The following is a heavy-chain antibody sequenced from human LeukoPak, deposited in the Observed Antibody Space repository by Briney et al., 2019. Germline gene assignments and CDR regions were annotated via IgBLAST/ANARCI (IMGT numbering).Heavy chain of an antibody. CDR2: INHNGNVN. J-gene: IGHJ4*02. V-gene: IGHV3-7*03. CDR3: ARERSIPSPFLDY. Sequence: GSLRLSCAASGFTFSSYWMNWARQAPGKGLEWVASINHNGNVNYYVDSVKGRFTISRDNAKNSLYLQMSNLRAEDTAVYFCARERSIPSPFLDYWGQGTLVTVSS. CDR1: GFTFSSYW. D-gene: IGHD2/OR15-2a*01.